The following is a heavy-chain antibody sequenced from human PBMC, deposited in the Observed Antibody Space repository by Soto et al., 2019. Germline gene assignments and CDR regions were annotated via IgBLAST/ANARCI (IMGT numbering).Heavy chain of an antibody. CDR2: INPSGGST. CDR3: ARDFYTRSPLTYGDYYYYGMDV. D-gene: IGHD4-17*01. J-gene: IGHJ6*02. V-gene: IGHV1-46*01. CDR1: GYTFTSYY. Sequence: QVQLVQSGAEVKKPGASVKVSCKASGYTFTSYYMHWVRQAPGQGLEWMGIINPSGGSTSYAQKFQGRVTMTRDTSTSTGYMERSSLRSEDTAVYYCARDFYTRSPLTYGDYYYYGMDVWGQGTTVTVSS.